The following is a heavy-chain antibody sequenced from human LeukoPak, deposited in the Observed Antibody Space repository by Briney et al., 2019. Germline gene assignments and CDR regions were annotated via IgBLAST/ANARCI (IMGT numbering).Heavy chain of an antibody. Sequence: GGSLRLSCAASGFTFSSFGMHWVRQAPGEGLEWVAFIWFDGSYKYYADSVKGRFTISRDNSQNTLHLQMNSLRAGDTAVYYCARGTDSYYFDYWGQGTLVTVSS. CDR1: GFTFSSFG. J-gene: IGHJ4*02. CDR2: IWFDGSYK. D-gene: IGHD1-1*01. V-gene: IGHV3-33*01. CDR3: ARGTDSYYFDY.